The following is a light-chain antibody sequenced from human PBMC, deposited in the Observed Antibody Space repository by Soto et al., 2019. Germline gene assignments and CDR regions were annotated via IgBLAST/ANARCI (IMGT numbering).Light chain of an antibody. Sequence: EIVMTQSPATLSVSPGERATLSCRTSQSVSNRLAWYQQKPGQSPRLLIYGASTRATGIPARFSGSGSGTEFTLTISSLQYEDFAVYYCQHYDASWTFGRGTKVEVE. J-gene: IGKJ1*01. V-gene: IGKV3-15*01. CDR1: QSVSNR. CDR3: QHYDASWT. CDR2: GAS.